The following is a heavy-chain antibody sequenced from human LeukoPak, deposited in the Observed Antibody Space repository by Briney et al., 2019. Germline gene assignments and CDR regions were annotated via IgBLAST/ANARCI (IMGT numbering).Heavy chain of an antibody. D-gene: IGHD2-15*01. J-gene: IGHJ4*02. CDR2: ISGSSSYI. Sequence: GGSLRLSCAASGFTFSSYSMNWVRQAPGKGLEWVSSISGSSSYIYYADSVKGRFTISRDNAKNSLYLQMNSLRAEDTAVYYCARPCSGGSCYGGWGQGTLVTVSS. V-gene: IGHV3-21*01. CDR1: GFTFSSYS. CDR3: ARPCSGGSCYGG.